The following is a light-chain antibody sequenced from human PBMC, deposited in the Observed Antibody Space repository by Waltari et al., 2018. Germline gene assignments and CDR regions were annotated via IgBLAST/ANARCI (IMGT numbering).Light chain of an antibody. CDR2: AAT. CDR3: QQSYSTPRT. Sequence: DVQMTQSPSSLSASGGDTVPITCRASQTISRYLNWYQQQPGKAPKLLIYAATTLQSEVPSRFTGSGSGTDFTLTISSVQPEDFATYYCQQSYSTPRTFGQGTKLDIK. J-gene: IGKJ2*01. V-gene: IGKV1-39*01. CDR1: QTISRY.